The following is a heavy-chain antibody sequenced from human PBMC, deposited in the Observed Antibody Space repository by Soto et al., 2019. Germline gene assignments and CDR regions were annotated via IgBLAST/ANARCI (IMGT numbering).Heavy chain of an antibody. CDR1: GFTFSSYS. Sequence: PGGSLRLSCAASGFTFSSYSMNWVRQAPGKGLEWDSYISSSSSTIYYADSVKGRFTISRDNAKNSLYLQMNSLRAEDTAVYYCARGRAQGDFWSGYYSVWGKGTTVTVSS. CDR3: ARGRAQGDFWSGYYSV. J-gene: IGHJ6*04. CDR2: ISSSSSTI. V-gene: IGHV3-48*01. D-gene: IGHD3-3*01.